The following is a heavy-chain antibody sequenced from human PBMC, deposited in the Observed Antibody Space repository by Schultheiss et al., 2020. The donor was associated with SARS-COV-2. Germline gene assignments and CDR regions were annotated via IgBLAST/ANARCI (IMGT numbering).Heavy chain of an antibody. D-gene: IGHD2-2*01. Sequence: GGSLRLSCAASGFTFSSYSMNWVRQAPGKGLEWVSSISSSSSYIYYADSVKGRFTISRDNAKNSLYLQMNSLGAEDTAVYYCARDKYQLLCGMDVWGQGTTGTVAS. CDR1: GFTFSSYS. CDR3: ARDKYQLLCGMDV. CDR2: ISSSSSYI. V-gene: IGHV3-21*01. J-gene: IGHJ6*02.